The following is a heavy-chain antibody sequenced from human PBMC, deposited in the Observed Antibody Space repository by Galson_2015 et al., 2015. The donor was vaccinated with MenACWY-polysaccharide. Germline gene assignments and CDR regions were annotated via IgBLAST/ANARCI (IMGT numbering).Heavy chain of an antibody. D-gene: IGHD1-7*01. CDR2: IKQDGSEE. Sequence: SLRLSCAASGFSFRSYWMSWVRQAPGKGLEWVADIKQDGSEEYYVDFVKGRFAISRDNARNSLYLQMNSLRAEDTAVYFCARDTGVSRTDDWSFDLRGRGSQVTVSS. V-gene: IGHV3-7*01. J-gene: IGHJ2*01. CDR1: GFSFRSYW. CDR3: ARDTGVSRTDDWSFDL.